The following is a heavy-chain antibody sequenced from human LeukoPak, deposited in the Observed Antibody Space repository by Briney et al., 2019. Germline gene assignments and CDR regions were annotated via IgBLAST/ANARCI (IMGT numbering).Heavy chain of an antibody. J-gene: IGHJ6*02. CDR3: ARDRIVGATPNYYYYGMDV. V-gene: IGHV3-21*01. CDR1: GFTFSSYS. D-gene: IGHD1-26*01. CDR2: ISSSSSYI. Sequence: GGSLRLSCAASGFTFSSYSMNWVRQAPGKGLEWVSSISSSSSYIYYADSVKGRFTISRDNAKNSLYLQMNSLRAEDTAVYYCARDRIVGATPNYYYYGMDVWGQGTTVTVSS.